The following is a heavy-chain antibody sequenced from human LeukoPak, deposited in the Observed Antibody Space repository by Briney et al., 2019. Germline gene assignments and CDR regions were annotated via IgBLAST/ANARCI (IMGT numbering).Heavy chain of an antibody. CDR2: INPDGIGT. J-gene: IGHJ4*02. CDR1: GFTFSNYW. CDR3: ARSFLYDRSGYYYID. D-gene: IGHD3-22*01. V-gene: IGHV3-74*01. Sequence: GGSLRLSCATSGFTFSNYWMHCVRQAPGKGVVWVSHINPDGIGTNYADSVKGRFTISRHNAKNTLYLQMNSLNAEDTAMYYCARSFLYDRSGYYYIDWGQGTLVTVSS.